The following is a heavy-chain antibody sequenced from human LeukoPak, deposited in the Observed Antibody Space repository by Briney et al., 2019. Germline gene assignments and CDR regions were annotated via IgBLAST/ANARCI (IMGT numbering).Heavy chain of an antibody. CDR1: GYTLTGYY. V-gene: IGHV1-2*02. D-gene: IGHD2-2*01. CDR3: ARDRGHLCSSTSGTNFYYYYYMDV. J-gene: IGHJ6*03. Sequence: GASVKLSCTAYGYTLTGYYMRWVRQAPGQGLEWMGWINPNSGATNYAQKFQGRVTMTRDTSISTAYMVLSRLRADDTAVYYCARDRGHLCSSTSGTNFYYYYYMDVWGKGTTVTVSS. CDR2: INPNSGAT.